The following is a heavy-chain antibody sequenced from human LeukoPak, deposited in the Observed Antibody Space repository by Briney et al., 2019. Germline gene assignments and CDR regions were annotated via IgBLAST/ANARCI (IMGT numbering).Heavy chain of an antibody. CDR3: ARVAAEVVGVPGAIGFGWLRRDYYYMDV. CDR2: INPSGGST. CDR1: GYTFTSYY. V-gene: IGHV1-46*01. J-gene: IGHJ6*03. Sequence: ASVKVSCRASGYTFTSYYMHWVRQAPGEGLEWMGIINPSGGSTSYAQKFQGRVTMTRDMSTSTVYMELSSLRSEDTAVYYCARVAAEVVGVPGAIGFGWLRRDYYYMDVWGKGTTVTVSS. D-gene: IGHD2-2*02.